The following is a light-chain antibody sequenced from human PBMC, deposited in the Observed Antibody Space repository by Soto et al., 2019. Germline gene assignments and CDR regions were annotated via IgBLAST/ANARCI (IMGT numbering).Light chain of an antibody. CDR1: RSVSSY. V-gene: IGKV3-11*01. CDR2: DAS. CDR3: QQYHNWPPIT. Sequence: EIVLTQSPATLSLSPGQSATLSCSATRSVSSYLAWYQQKPGQAPRLLIYDASSRPTDIPARFSGSGSATDFTPTISNLQSEDFAVYFCQQYHNWPPITFGQGTRLEIK. J-gene: IGKJ5*01.